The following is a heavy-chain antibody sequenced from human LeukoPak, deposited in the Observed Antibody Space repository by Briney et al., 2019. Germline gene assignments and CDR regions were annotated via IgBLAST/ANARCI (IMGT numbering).Heavy chain of an antibody. J-gene: IGHJ3*02. D-gene: IGHD1-26*01. Sequence: GGSLRLSCAASGFTFSSYWMSWVRQAPGKGLEWVAFIRYDGYDKYYGASVKGRFTISRDNSKNTLYLQMNSLRAEDTAMYYCTKDYYAFDIWGQGTMVTVSS. CDR2: IRYDGYDK. CDR1: GFTFSSYW. CDR3: TKDYYAFDI. V-gene: IGHV3-30*02.